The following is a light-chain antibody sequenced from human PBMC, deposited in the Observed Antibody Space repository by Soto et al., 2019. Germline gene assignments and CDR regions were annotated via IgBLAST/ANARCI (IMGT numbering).Light chain of an antibody. CDR1: QTVRNNY. CDR3: QQYDISPIT. J-gene: IGKJ5*01. V-gene: IGKV3-20*01. Sequence: EIVLTQSPATLSLSPGERATLSCRASQTVRNNYLAWYQQKPGQAPRLLIYGASSRATGIPDRFSGSGSATDFTLTISRLEPEDFAVYYCQQYDISPITFGQGTRLEIK. CDR2: GAS.